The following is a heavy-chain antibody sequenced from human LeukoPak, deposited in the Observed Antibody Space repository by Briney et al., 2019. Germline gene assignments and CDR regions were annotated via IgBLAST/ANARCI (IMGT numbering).Heavy chain of an antibody. J-gene: IGHJ4*02. CDR2: ISSSSSTI. D-gene: IGHD1-26*01. CDR3: ARVRWELLLGIDY. Sequence: PGGSLRLSCAASGFTFSSYSMNWVRQAPGKGLEWVSYISSSSSTIYYADSVKGRFTISRDNAKSSLYLQMNSLRAEDTAVYYCARVRWELLLGIDYWGQGTLVTVSS. V-gene: IGHV3-48*01. CDR1: GFTFSSYS.